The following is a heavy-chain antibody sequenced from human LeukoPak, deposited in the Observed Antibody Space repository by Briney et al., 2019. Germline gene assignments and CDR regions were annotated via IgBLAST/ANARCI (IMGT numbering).Heavy chain of an antibody. CDR1: GFTFSSYG. J-gene: IGHJ3*02. CDR2: ISYDGSNK. D-gene: IGHD3-10*01. CDR3: ARESFAFDI. V-gene: IGHV3-30*19. Sequence: GRSLRLSCAASGFTFSSYGMHWVRQAPGKGLEWAAVISYDGSNKYYADSVKGRFTISRDNSKNTLYLQMNSLRAEDTAVYYCARESFAFDIWGQGTMVTVSS.